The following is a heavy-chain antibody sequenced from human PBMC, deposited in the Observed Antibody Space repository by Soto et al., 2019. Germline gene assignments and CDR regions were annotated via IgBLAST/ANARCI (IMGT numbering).Heavy chain of an antibody. V-gene: IGHV1-69*02. CDR1: GGTFSSYT. Sequence: QVQLVQSGAEVKKPGSSVKVSCKASGGTFSSYTISWVRQAPGQGLEWMGRIIPILGIANYAQKFQGRVTITADKSTSTAYMELSSRRSEDTAGYYCASLVSTRIYSSSWYGDDYWGQGTLVTVSS. J-gene: IGHJ4*02. CDR2: IIPILGIA. CDR3: ASLVSTRIYSSSWYGDDY. D-gene: IGHD6-13*01.